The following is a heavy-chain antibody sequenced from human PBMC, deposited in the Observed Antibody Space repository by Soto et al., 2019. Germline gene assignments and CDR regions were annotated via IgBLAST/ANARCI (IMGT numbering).Heavy chain of an antibody. Sequence: QVQLVESGGGVVQPGRSLRLSCAASGFTFSSYGMHWVRQAPGKGLEWVAVISYDGSNKYYADSVKGRFTISRDNSKNTLYLQMNSLRAEDTAVYYCATSKVVVVPAATDYWGQGTLVTVSS. CDR1: GFTFSSYG. CDR3: ATSKVVVVPAATDY. D-gene: IGHD2-2*01. CDR2: ISYDGSNK. J-gene: IGHJ4*02. V-gene: IGHV3-30*03.